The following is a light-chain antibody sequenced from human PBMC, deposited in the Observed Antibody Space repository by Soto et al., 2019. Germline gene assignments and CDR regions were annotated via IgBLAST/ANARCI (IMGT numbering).Light chain of an antibody. CDR1: HSDVGSYNL. Sequence: QSALTQPASVSGSPGQSITISCTGTHSDVGSYNLVSWYQQHPGKAPKLIIYEDSKRPSGVSNSFSGSKSGYTASLTISGLEAEDEADYYCCSYAGSFSVIFGGGTKLTVL. J-gene: IGLJ2*01. CDR2: EDS. CDR3: CSYAGSFSVI. V-gene: IGLV2-23*01.